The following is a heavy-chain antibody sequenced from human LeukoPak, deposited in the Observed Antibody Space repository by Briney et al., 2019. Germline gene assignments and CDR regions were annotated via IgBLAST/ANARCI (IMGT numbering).Heavy chain of an antibody. CDR2: TYYSGST. D-gene: IGHD3-3*01. V-gene: IGHV4-31*03. Sequence: SETLSLTCTVSGGSISSGGYYWSWIRLHPGKGLEWIGYTYYSGSTYYNPSLKSRVTISVDTSKNQFSLKLSSVTAADTAVYYCARQLPEYYDFWSGYRYHDAFDIWGQGTMLTVSS. CDR1: GGSISSGGYY. CDR3: ARQLPEYYDFWSGYRYHDAFDI. J-gene: IGHJ3*02.